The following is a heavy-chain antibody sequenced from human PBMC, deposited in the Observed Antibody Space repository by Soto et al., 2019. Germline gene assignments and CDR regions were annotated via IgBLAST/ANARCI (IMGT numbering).Heavy chain of an antibody. J-gene: IGHJ6*02. CDR1: GYTFTRYA. V-gene: IGHV1-3*01. CDR3: ARDRRDDFWSGYYETHYGMDV. Sequence: GASVKVSCKASGYTFTRYAMHWVRQAPGQRLEWMGWINAGNGNTKYSQKFQGRVTITRDTSASTAYMELSSLRSEDTAVYYCARDRRDDFWSGYYETHYGMDVWGQGTTVTVSS. CDR2: INAGNGNT. D-gene: IGHD3-3*01.